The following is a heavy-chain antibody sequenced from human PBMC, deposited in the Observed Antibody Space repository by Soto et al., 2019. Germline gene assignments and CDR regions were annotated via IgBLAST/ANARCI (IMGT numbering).Heavy chain of an antibody. CDR3: ANNRNSGGTCCPDY. Sequence: PAGSLRLSCVASAFTFSSYSMSWVRQAPGKGLEWVSSISSSGNDRYYADSVKGRFTISRDNAENSLYLQMDSLRAEDTAVYYCANNRNSGGTCCPDYWGQGTLVTVSS. D-gene: IGHD2-15*01. CDR1: AFTFSSYS. J-gene: IGHJ4*02. V-gene: IGHV3-21*01. CDR2: ISSSGNDR.